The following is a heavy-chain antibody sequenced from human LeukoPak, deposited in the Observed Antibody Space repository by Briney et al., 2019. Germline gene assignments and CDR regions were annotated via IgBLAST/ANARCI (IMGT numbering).Heavy chain of an antibody. CDR3: ARDSPRTGP. Sequence: PGGSLRLSCAASGFTFSSYWKHWVRQVPGQGLVWVSHIDGDGRITNYGDSVKGRFTISRDNAKNILYLQMNSLRAEDTAVYYCARDSPRTGPWGQGILVTVSS. J-gene: IGHJ5*02. D-gene: IGHD1-1*01. CDR2: IDGDGRIT. CDR1: GFTFSSYW. V-gene: IGHV3-74*01.